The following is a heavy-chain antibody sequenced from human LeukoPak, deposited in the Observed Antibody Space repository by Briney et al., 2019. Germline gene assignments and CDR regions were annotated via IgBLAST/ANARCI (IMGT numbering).Heavy chain of an antibody. V-gene: IGHV1-8*01. Sequence: ASVKVSCKASGYTFTSYDINWVRQATGQGLEWMGWMNPNSGNTGYAQKFQGRVTMTRNTSISTAYMELSSLRPEDTAVYYCARRLSAPHGSGSYYPFDYWGQGTLVTVSS. D-gene: IGHD3-10*01. J-gene: IGHJ4*02. CDR3: ARRLSAPHGSGSYYPFDY. CDR1: GYTFTSYD. CDR2: MNPNSGNT.